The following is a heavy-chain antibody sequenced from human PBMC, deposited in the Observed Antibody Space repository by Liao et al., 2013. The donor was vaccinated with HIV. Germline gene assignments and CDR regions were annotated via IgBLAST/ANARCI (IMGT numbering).Heavy chain of an antibody. CDR2: IYTSGST. CDR1: GGSISGYY. Sequence: QVHLQESGPGQVKPSETLSLTCAVSGGSISGYYWSWIRQPAGKGLEWIGRIYTSGSTNYNPSLKSRVTMSVDTSKNQFSLKLSSVTAADTAVYYCASSPFGETYAFDIWGQGTMVTVSS. CDR3: ASSPFGETYAFDI. J-gene: IGHJ3*02. D-gene: IGHD3-10*01. V-gene: IGHV4-4*07.